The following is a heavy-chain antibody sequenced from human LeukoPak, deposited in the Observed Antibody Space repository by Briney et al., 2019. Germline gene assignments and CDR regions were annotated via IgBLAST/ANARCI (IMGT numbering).Heavy chain of an antibody. Sequence: GGSLRLSCAASGFTFNIYALHWVRQAPGKGLEWMAVISNDANAKHYADSVKGRFTISRDNSKNALYLQMNTLRAEDTAVYYCARASLLARGYHYYMDVWGKGTTVTVSS. D-gene: IGHD3-3*02. CDR2: ISNDANAK. CDR1: GFTFNIYA. CDR3: ARASLLARGYHYYMDV. V-gene: IGHV3-30*04. J-gene: IGHJ6*03.